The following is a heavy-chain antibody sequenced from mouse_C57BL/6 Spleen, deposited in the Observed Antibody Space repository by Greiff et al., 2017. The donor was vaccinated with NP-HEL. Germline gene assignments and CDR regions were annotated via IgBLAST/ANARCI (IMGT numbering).Heavy chain of an antibody. CDR3: ARNSNYPRFAY. J-gene: IGHJ3*01. V-gene: IGHV5-17*01. CDR1: GFTFSDYG. Sequence: EVQLVESGGGLVKPGGSLKLSCAASGFTFSDYGMHWVRQAPEKGLEWVAYISSGSSTIYYADTVKGRFTISRDNAKNTLFLQMTSLRSEDTAMYYCARNSNYPRFAYWGQGTLVTVSA. CDR2: ISSGSSTI. D-gene: IGHD2-5*01.